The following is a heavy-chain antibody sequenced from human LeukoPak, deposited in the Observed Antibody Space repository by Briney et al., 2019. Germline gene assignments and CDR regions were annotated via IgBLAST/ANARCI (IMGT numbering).Heavy chain of an antibody. J-gene: IGHJ4*02. CDR2: IYYTGST. CDR3: ARHDYGSFDY. V-gene: IGHV4-59*08. Sequence: PSETLSLTCTVSGGSISSYYWSWVRQPPGKGLEWIGYIYYTGSTNYNPSLKSRVIISVDTSKNQFSLKLSSVTAADTAVYYCARHDYGSFDYWGQGTLVTVSS. CDR1: GGSISSYY. D-gene: IGHD4-17*01.